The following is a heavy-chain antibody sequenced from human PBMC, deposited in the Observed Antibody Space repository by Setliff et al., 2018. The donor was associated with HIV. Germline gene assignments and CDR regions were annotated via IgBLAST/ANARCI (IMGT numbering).Heavy chain of an antibody. CDR2: INHSGST. J-gene: IGHJ4*02. V-gene: IGHV4-34*01. Sequence: SSETLSLTCVVYGGSFSGYYWSWIRQPPGKGLEWIGEINHSGSTNYNPSLKSRVTISVDTSKNQFSVRLSSVTAADTAVYYCATRDCGDDCYFDYWGQGTLVTVSS. CDR3: ATRDCGDDCYFDY. D-gene: IGHD2-21*01. CDR1: GGSFSGYY.